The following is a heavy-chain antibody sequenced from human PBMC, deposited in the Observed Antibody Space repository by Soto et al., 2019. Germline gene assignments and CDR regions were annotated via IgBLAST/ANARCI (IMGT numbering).Heavy chain of an antibody. CDR3: ARQGPECELRASAFDI. J-gene: IGHJ3*02. CDR1: GYSFTSYW. Sequence: GESLKISCKGSGYSFTSYWIGWVRQMPGKGLEWMGIIYPGDSDTRYSPSFQGQVTISADKSISTAYLQWSSLKASDTAMYYCARQGPECELRASAFDIWGQGTMVTVSS. D-gene: IGHD1-26*01. V-gene: IGHV5-51*01. CDR2: IYPGDSDT.